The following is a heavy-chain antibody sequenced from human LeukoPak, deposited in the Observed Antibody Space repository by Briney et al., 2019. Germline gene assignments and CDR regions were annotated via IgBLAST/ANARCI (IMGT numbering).Heavy chain of an antibody. CDR2: ISSSSSAI. J-gene: IGHJ4*02. Sequence: PGGSLRLSCAASGFTFSNYNMNWVRQVPGKGLEWVSYISSSSSAIYYTHSVKGRFTISRDNAKKTLYLQMNSLRAEDTAVYYCALSSSDWDTYWGQGTLVAVSS. CDR3: ALSSSDWDTY. V-gene: IGHV3-48*04. D-gene: IGHD6-19*01. CDR1: GFTFSNYN.